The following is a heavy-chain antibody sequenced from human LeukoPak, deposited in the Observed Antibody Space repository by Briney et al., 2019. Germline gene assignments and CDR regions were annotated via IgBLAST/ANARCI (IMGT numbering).Heavy chain of an antibody. D-gene: IGHD5-18*01. CDR1: GGSISSSSYY. CDR2: IYYGGST. Sequence: SETLSLTCTVSGGSISSSSYYWGWIRQPPGKGLEWIGSIYYGGSTYYNPSLKSRVTISVDTSKNQFSLKLSSVTAADTAVYYCARGRRSYGYDWFDPWGQGTLVTVSS. CDR3: ARGRRSYGYDWFDP. J-gene: IGHJ5*02. V-gene: IGHV4-39*07.